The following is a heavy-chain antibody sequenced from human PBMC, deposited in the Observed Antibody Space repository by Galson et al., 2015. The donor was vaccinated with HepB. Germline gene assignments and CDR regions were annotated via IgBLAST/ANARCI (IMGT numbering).Heavy chain of an antibody. CDR2: ISGSGGST. Sequence: SLRLSCAASGFTFSSYAMSWVRQAPGKGLEWVSAISGSGGSTYYADSVKGRFTISRDNSKNTLYLQMNSLRAEDTAVYYCAKEPFTMIVVALVYFDYWGQGTLVTVSS. CDR3: AKEPFTMIVVALVYFDY. CDR1: GFTFSSYA. V-gene: IGHV3-23*01. D-gene: IGHD3-22*01. J-gene: IGHJ4*02.